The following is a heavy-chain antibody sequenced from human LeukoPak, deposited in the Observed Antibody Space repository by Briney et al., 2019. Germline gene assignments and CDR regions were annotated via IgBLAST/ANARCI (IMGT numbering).Heavy chain of an antibody. D-gene: IGHD5-12*01. V-gene: IGHV3-30*03. CDR3: ARGRGGYPD. CDR1: GFTFSPYG. Sequence: GGSLRLSCAASGFTFSPYGVHWVRQAPGKGLEWVSVMSYDGSYEYHADSVRGRFTISRDNAKNTLYLQMNSLGAEDTAVYYCARGRGGYPDWGQGTMVTVSS. J-gene: IGHJ3*01. CDR2: MSYDGSYE.